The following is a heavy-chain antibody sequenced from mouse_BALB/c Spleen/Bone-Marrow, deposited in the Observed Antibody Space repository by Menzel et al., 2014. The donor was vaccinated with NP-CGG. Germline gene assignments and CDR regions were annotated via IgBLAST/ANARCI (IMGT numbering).Heavy chain of an antibody. CDR2: IYPGSGNT. J-gene: IGHJ2*01. CDR3: ARRRSLDY. Sequence: QVQLQQSGTELVRPGTSAKISCKASGYAFTNYWLGWVKQRPGHGLEWIGDIYPGSGNTYYNEKFKSKVTLTADKSSSRAYRKLSGLTSEDSAVDYCARRRSLDYWGQGTTLTVSS. CDR1: GYAFTNYW. V-gene: IGHV1-63*01.